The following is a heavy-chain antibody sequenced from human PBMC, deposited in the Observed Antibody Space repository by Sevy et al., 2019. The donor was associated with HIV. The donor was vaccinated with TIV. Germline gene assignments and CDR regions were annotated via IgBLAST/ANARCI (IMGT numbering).Heavy chain of an antibody. J-gene: IGHJ4*02. CDR3: AGENAWGRGYS. CDR1: GGSITSLY. CDR2: TYYNGHI. D-gene: IGHD1-26*01. Sequence: SETLSLTCTVSGGSITSLYWNWIRQPPGKGLEWIAKTYYNGHIHYNPSLKSRVTLSLDTSKNQFSLRLGSVTAADTAMYYCAGENAWGRGYSWGQGTLVTVSS. V-gene: IGHV4-59*08.